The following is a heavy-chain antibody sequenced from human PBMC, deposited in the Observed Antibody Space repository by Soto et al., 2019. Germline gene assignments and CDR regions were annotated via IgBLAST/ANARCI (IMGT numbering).Heavy chain of an antibody. CDR3: VGLERYYGSGSYYRFDY. D-gene: IGHD3-10*01. V-gene: IGHV4-30-4*01. CDR1: GGSVSSGDYY. CDR2: IYYSGNT. Sequence: SETLSLTCTVSGGSVSSGDYYWSWIRQPPGKGLEWIGNIYYSGNTYYNPSLKSRVIISVDTSKNQFSLKLSSVTAADTAVYYCVGLERYYGSGSYYRFDYWGQGTLVTVSS. J-gene: IGHJ4*02.